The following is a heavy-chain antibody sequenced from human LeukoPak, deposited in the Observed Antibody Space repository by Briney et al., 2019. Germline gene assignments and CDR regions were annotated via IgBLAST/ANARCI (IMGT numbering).Heavy chain of an antibody. Sequence: GGSLRLSCAASGFTLSSYWMHWVRQAPGRGLVWVSRINSDGSSTSYADSVKGRFTISRDNAKNTLYLQMNSLRAEDTAVYYCARDHHRRLDDSQAGDTFDIWGQGTMVTVSS. CDR1: GFTLSSYW. V-gene: IGHV3-74*01. J-gene: IGHJ3*02. CDR2: INSDGSST. CDR3: ARDHHRRLDDSQAGDTFDI. D-gene: IGHD3-22*01.